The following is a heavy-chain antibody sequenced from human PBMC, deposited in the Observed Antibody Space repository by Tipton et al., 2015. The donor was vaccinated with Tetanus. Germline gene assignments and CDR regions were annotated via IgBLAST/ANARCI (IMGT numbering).Heavy chain of an antibody. CDR1: GGSISRFY. Sequence: TLSLTCTISGGSISRFYWGWIRQPPGKGLEWIGHAYYRGSTNYNPSLKSRVSISVDTSNDQFSLRLTSVTAADTAIYYCARFSYDSGGFYSYFDYWGRGTLVTVSS. D-gene: IGHD3-22*01. CDR2: AYYRGST. V-gene: IGHV4-59*01. CDR3: ARFSYDSGGFYSYFDY. J-gene: IGHJ4*02.